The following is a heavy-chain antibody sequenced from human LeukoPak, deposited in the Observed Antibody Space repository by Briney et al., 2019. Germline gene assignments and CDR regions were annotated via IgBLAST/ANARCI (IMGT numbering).Heavy chain of an antibody. Sequence: SETLSLTCAVYGGSFSGYYWSWIRQPPGKGLEWIGEINHSGSTNYNPSLKSRVTISVDTSKNQFSLKLSSVTAADTAVYFCARDNCYSSGGEMEDGFDIWGQGTMVTVSS. D-gene: IGHD3-10*01. CDR1: GGSFSGYY. CDR3: ARDNCYSSGGEMEDGFDI. CDR2: INHSGST. V-gene: IGHV4-34*01. J-gene: IGHJ3*02.